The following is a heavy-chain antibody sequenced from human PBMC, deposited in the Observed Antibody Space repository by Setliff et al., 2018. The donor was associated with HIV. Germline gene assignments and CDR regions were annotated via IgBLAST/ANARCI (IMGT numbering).Heavy chain of an antibody. CDR1: GYSISSGYY. J-gene: IGHJ3*02. V-gene: IGHV4-38-2*02. CDR2: IYHGGTT. D-gene: IGHD2-21*02. Sequence: TSETLSLTCAVSGYSISSGYYWAWIRQPPGKGLEWIGSIYHGGTTYYNPSLKSRGTISEDTSKNQFSLSLSSVTAADTAVYYCVRDPPLTPTDADHPFDIWGQGTMVTVSS. CDR3: VRDPPLTPTDADHPFDI.